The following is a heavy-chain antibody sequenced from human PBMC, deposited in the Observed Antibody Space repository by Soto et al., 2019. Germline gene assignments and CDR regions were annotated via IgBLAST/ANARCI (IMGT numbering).Heavy chain of an antibody. Sequence: EVQLLESGGGLVQPGGSLRLSCVASGFPFRSIPRSGVGKAPGRGLECVSSIDGSGAGTYYSDSVRGRFTISRDNSKNTLDLQMDSLRAEDTAVYYCAKGDILTGSRQGWDYWGQGTLVTVSS. CDR2: IDGSGAGT. CDR3: AKGDILTGSRQGWDY. CDR1: GFPFRSIP. V-gene: IGHV3-23*01. D-gene: IGHD3-9*01. J-gene: IGHJ4*02.